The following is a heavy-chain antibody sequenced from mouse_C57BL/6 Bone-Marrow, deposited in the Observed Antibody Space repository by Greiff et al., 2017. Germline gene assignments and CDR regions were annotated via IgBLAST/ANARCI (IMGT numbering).Heavy chain of an antibody. CDR2: IYPGDGDT. J-gene: IGHJ2*01. CDR1: GYAFSSSW. D-gene: IGHD2-4*01. CDR3: ARGIYYDSY. V-gene: IGHV1-82*01. Sequence: QVQLQQSGPELVKPGASVKISCKASGYAFSSSWMNWVKQRPGKGLEWIGRIYPGDGDTNYNGKFKGKDTLTADKSSSTAYMQLSSLTSEDSAVYFCARGIYYDSYWGQGTTLTVSS.